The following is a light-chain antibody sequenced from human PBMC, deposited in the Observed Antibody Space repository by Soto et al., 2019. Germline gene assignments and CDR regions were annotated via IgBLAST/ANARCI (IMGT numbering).Light chain of an antibody. CDR2: GAS. CDR1: QSLTSDY. V-gene: IGKV3-20*01. Sequence: EIVLTQSTGTLSLSPGERATLSCRASQSLTSDYLAWYQQKPGQTPRLLIHGASSRATGIPDRFSGSGSGTDFTLTISRLEPEDSAVYYCQHSRRPFGPGTKVDIK. CDR3: QHSRRP. J-gene: IGKJ1*01.